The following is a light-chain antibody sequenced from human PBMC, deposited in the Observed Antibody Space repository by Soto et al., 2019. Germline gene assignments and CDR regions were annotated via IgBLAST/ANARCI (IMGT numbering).Light chain of an antibody. CDR2: GAS. V-gene: IGKV3-20*01. J-gene: IGKJ1*01. CDR3: QQYGSSPWT. CDR1: QSVSSSY. Sequence: EIVLTPSPGTVSLSPGERATRCCSASQSVSSSYLAWYQQKPGQAPRLLIYGASSRATGIPDRFSGSGSGTDFTLTISRLEPEDFAVYYCQQYGSSPWTFGQGTKVDIK.